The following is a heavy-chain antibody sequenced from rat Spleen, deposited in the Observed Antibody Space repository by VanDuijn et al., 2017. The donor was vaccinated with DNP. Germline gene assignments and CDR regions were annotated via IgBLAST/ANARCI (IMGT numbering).Heavy chain of an antibody. V-gene: IGHV1-43*01. J-gene: IGHJ3*01. D-gene: IGHD1-2*01. CDR2: LNMGSGGT. CDR3: ASPSYYSSYRGFAY. CDR1: GYTFTPYY. Sequence: QVQLQQSGAELAKPGSSVMISCRASGYTFTPYYIGWIKQTPRQGLGFIGYLNMGSGGTNYNEKFKVKATLTVGKSTRTAFMQLSSLTPDDSAVYYCASPSYYSSYRGFAYWGQGTLVTVSS.